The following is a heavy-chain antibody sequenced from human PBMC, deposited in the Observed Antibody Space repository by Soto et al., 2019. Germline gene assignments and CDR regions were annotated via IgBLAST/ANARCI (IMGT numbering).Heavy chain of an antibody. V-gene: IGHV3-30*18. J-gene: IGHJ6*02. Sequence: GGSLRLSCAASGFTFSSYGMHWVRQAPGKGLEWVAVISYDGSNKYYADSVKGRFTISRDNSKNTLYLQMNSLRAEDTAVYYCAKDNYEGSSWYYYYYGMDVWGQGTTVTVSS. CDR3: AKDNYEGSSWYYYYYGMDV. CDR2: ISYDGSNK. CDR1: GFTFSSYG. D-gene: IGHD6-13*01.